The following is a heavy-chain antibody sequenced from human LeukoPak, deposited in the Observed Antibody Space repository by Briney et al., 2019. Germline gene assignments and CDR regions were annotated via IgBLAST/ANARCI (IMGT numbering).Heavy chain of an antibody. CDR2: INPNSGGT. CDR1: GYTFTVYY. J-gene: IGHJ4*02. CDR3: ARDQEAFDY. V-gene: IGHV1-2*06. Sequence: ASVKVSCKASGYTFTVYYMHWVRQAPGQGLEWMGRINPNSGGTNYAQKFQGRVTVTRDTSTSTVHMELSGLRSEDTAVYYCARDQEAFDYWGQGTLVTVSS.